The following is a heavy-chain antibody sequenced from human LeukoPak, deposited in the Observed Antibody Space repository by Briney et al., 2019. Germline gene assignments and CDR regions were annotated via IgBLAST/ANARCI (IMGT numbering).Heavy chain of an antibody. J-gene: IGHJ6*02. D-gene: IGHD2-15*01. CDR2: INPNSGGT. V-gene: IGHV1-2*04. CDR1: GYTFTGYY. CDR3: ARDVCSGGSCYFYGMDV. Sequence: ASVKVSCTASGYTFTGYYMHWVRQAPGQGLEWMGWINPNSGGTNYAQKFQGWVTMTRDTSISTAYMELSRLRSDDTAVYYCARDVCSGGSCYFYGMDVWGQGTTVTVSS.